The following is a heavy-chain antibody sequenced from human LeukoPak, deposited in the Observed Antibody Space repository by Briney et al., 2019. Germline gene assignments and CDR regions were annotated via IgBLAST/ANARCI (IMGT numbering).Heavy chain of an antibody. CDR2: ISSSSSTI. CDR3: ANGVPAALWWFDP. CDR1: GFTFSSYS. Sequence: PGGSLRLSCAASGFTFSSYSMNWVRQAPGKRLEWVSYISSSSSTIYYADSVKGRFTISRDNAKNSLYLQMNSLRAEDTAVYYCANGVPAALWWFDPWGQGTLVTVSS. D-gene: IGHD2-2*01. V-gene: IGHV3-48*01. J-gene: IGHJ5*02.